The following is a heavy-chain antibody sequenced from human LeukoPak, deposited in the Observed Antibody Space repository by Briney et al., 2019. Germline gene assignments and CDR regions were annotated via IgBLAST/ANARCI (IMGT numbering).Heavy chain of an antibody. D-gene: IGHD3-9*01. J-gene: IGHJ4*02. CDR2: IWYDGSNK. Sequence: GGSLRLSCAASGFTFSSYGMHWVRQAPGKGLEWVAVIWYDGSNKYYADSVKGRFTISRDNSKNTLYLQMNSLRAEDTAVYYCAKGIRYFDWPNSLDYWGQGTLVTVSS. CDR1: GFTFSSYG. V-gene: IGHV3-30*02. CDR3: AKGIRYFDWPNSLDY.